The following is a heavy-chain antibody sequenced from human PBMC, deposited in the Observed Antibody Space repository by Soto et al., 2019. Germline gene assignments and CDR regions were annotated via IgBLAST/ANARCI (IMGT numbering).Heavy chain of an antibody. J-gene: IGHJ4*02. CDR2: IYYRGST. D-gene: IGHD2-2*01. V-gene: IGHV4-39*01. CDR3: ARHGPIHPQPLFDY. Sequence: ETXPLTCPFSGGSIXSRSYYWGWIRQPPAKGLEWIGSIYYRGSTYYNPSLKSRVTIYVDTSKNQFSMKLSSVTDADTAVYYCARHGPIHPQPLFDYWGQGTLVTVSA. CDR1: GGSIXSRSYY.